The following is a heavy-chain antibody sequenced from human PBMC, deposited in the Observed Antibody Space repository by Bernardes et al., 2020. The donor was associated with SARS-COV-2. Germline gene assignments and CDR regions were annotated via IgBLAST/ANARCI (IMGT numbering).Heavy chain of an antibody. Sequence: GGSLRLSCAVSGLTIGDYYMSWLRQAPGRGLEWVSYITTSTYTNYADSVRGRFTVSRDNAKNSLNLQMNSLRADDTAVYYCAIEGASNVFDMWGQGTMVNVSS. J-gene: IGHJ3*02. CDR3: AIEGASNVFDM. V-gene: IGHV3-11*06. CDR1: GLTIGDYY. CDR2: ITTSTYT.